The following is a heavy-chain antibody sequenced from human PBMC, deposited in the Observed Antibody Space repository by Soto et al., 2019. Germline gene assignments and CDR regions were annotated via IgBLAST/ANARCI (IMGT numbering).Heavy chain of an antibody. CDR3: ARVVVVPADHYYYYGMDV. Sequence: SVKFSCKASGGTFSSYAISWVRQAPGQGLEWMGGIIPIFGTANYAQKFQGRVTITADESTSTAYMELSSLRSEDTAVYYCARVVVVPADHYYYYGMDVWGQGTTVTVSS. J-gene: IGHJ6*02. CDR2: IIPIFGTA. V-gene: IGHV1-69*13. D-gene: IGHD2-2*01. CDR1: GGTFSSYA.